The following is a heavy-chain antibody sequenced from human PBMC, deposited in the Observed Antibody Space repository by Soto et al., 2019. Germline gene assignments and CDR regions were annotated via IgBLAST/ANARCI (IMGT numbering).Heavy chain of an antibody. J-gene: IGHJ6*02. V-gene: IGHV3-21*01. CDR2: ISSSSSYI. Sequence: GGSLRLSCAASGFTFSSYSMNWVRQAPGKGLEWVSSISSSSSYIYYTDSVKGRFTISRDNAKNSLYLQMNSLRAEDTAVYYCARDRAMATIRAVYYYYGMDVWGQGTTVTVSS. D-gene: IGHD5-12*01. CDR3: ARDRAMATIRAVYYYYGMDV. CDR1: GFTFSSYS.